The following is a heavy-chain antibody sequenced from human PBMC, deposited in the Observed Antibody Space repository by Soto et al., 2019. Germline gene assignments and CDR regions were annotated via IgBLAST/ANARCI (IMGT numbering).Heavy chain of an antibody. Sequence: ASVKVSCKASGYTFTSYDINWVRQATGQGLEWMGWMNPNSGNTGYARKFQGRVTMTRNTSISTAYMELSSLRSEDTAVYYCARGERTYYDFWSGYYTGPYYGMDVWGQGTTVTVSS. CDR3: ARGERTYYDFWSGYYTGPYYGMDV. V-gene: IGHV1-8*01. CDR1: GYTFTSYD. D-gene: IGHD3-3*01. J-gene: IGHJ6*02. CDR2: MNPNSGNT.